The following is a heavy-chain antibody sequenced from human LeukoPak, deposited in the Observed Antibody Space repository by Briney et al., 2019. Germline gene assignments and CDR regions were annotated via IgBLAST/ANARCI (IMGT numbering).Heavy chain of an antibody. V-gene: IGHV1-2*06. CDR1: GYTFTGYY. CDR2: INPNSGGT. J-gene: IGHJ4*02. D-gene: IGHD3-10*01. Sequence: ASVKVSCKASGYTFTGYYMHWVRQAPGQGLEWMGRINPNSGGTNYAQKFQGRVTMTRDTSISTAYMELSRLRSDDTAVYYCARVLGELSYIDYWGQGTLVTVFS. CDR3: ARVLGELSYIDY.